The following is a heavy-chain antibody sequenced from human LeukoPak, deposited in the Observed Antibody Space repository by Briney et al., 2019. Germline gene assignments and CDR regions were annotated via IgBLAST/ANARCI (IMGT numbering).Heavy chain of an antibody. Sequence: PGGSLRLSCAASGFTFSSYAMSWVRQAPGKGLEWVSAISGSGGSTYYADSVKGRFTISRDNSKNTLYLQMNSLRAEDTAVYYCAKDPISSSWPTCWFDPWGQGTLVTVSS. CDR2: ISGSGGST. CDR1: GFTFSSYA. CDR3: AKDPISSSWPTCWFDP. D-gene: IGHD6-13*01. J-gene: IGHJ5*02. V-gene: IGHV3-23*01.